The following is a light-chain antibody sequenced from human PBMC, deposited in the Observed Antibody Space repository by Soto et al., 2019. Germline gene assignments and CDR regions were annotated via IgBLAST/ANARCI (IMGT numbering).Light chain of an antibody. CDR3: SSYTISNTLE. CDR2: DVT. Sequence: QSALTQPASVSGSPGQSITISCTGTSNDVGGYNYVSWYQQHPGKAPKLMIYDVTNRPSGVSNRFSGSKSGNTASLTISGHQAEDEADYYCSSYTISNTLEIGGGTKVTVL. CDR1: SNDVGGYNY. J-gene: IGLJ2*01. V-gene: IGLV2-14*01.